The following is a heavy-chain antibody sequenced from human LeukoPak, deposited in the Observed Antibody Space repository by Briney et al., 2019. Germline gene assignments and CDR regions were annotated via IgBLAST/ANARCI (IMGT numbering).Heavy chain of an antibody. Sequence: GGSLRLSCTASGFTFSDYYMTWIRQTPGKGLERISYITSSGSFVYYVDSVKGRFTTSRDNAKNSLYLQMNSLTVEDTAVYYCARDRALTTDDYWGQGTLVTVSS. CDR1: GFTFSDYY. CDR3: ARDRALTTDDY. J-gene: IGHJ4*02. CDR2: ITSSGSFV. D-gene: IGHD1-14*01. V-gene: IGHV3-11*01.